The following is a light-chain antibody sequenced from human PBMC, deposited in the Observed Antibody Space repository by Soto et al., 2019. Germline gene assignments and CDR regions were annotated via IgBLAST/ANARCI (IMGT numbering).Light chain of an antibody. J-gene: IGKJ2*01. V-gene: IGKV3-15*01. Sequence: DIVMTQSPATLSVSPGERATLSCRASQSVSSNLAWFQQKPGQPPRLLIYAASTRATGIPARFSGSGSGTEFTLTISSLQSEDFAVYYCQQYNAWPPMYTFGQGTELEIK. CDR1: QSVSSN. CDR3: QQYNAWPPMYT. CDR2: AAS.